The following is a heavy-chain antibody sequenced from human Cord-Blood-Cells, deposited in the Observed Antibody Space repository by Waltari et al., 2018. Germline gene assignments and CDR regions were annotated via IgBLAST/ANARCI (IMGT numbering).Heavy chain of an antibody. V-gene: IGHV1-58*02. D-gene: IGHD3-10*01. CDR2: IVVGSGNT. J-gene: IGHJ4*02. CDR1: GFTFTSSC. CDR3: AAAGSGSYYYFDY. Sequence: QMQLVQSGPEVKQPGTSVKVSCKASGFTFTSSCMQWVRPARGQRLEWIGWIVVGSGNTNYAQKFQERVTITRDMSTSTAYMELSSLRSEDTAVYYCAAAGSGSYYYFDYWGQGTLVTVSS.